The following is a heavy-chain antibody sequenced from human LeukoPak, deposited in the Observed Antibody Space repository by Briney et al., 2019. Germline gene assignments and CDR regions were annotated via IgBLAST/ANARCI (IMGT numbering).Heavy chain of an antibody. Sequence: ASQTLSLTCTVSGGSISSGSYYWSWIRQPAGKGLEWIGRIYTSGSTNYNPSLKSRVTISVDTSKNQFSLKLSSVTAADTAVYYCARAGGYCSSTSCYTIWGQGTMVTVSS. J-gene: IGHJ3*02. D-gene: IGHD2-2*02. CDR1: GGSISSGSYY. V-gene: IGHV4-61*02. CDR2: IYTSGST. CDR3: ARAGGYCSSTSCYTI.